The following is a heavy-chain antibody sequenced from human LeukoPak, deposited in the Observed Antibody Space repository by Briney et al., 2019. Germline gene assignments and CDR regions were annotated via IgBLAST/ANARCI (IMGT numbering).Heavy chain of an antibody. D-gene: IGHD3-9*01. CDR2: IYYGGST. CDR3: AATGPYYFYY. V-gene: IGHV4-59*01. Sequence: SETLSLTCTVSGGSISGSYWSWLRQPPGKGLEWIGYIYYGGSTNYNASLKNRVTISVGASKNQVSLQLHSLTAADTALYYCAATGPYYFYYWGQGTLVTVSS. J-gene: IGHJ4*02. CDR1: GGSISGSY.